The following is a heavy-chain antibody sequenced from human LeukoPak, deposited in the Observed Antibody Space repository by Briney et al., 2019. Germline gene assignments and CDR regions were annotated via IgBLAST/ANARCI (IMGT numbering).Heavy chain of an antibody. J-gene: IGHJ3*02. CDR2: INHSGST. CDR3: ARGRITIFGVVSFGAFDI. D-gene: IGHD3-3*01. V-gene: IGHV4-34*01. CDR1: GGSFSGYY. Sequence: SETLSLTCAVYGGSFSGYYWSWIRQPPGKGLEWIGEINHSGSTNYNPSLKSRVTISVDTSKNQFSLKLSSVTAADTAVYYCARGRITIFGVVSFGAFDIWGQGTMGTVSS.